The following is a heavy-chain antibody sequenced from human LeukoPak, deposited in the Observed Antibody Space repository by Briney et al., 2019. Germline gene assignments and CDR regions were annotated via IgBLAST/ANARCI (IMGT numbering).Heavy chain of an antibody. CDR1: GGSFSGYY. J-gene: IGHJ6*02. CDR3: SGYDCSGGSCYRYYYYGMDV. V-gene: IGHV4-34*01. D-gene: IGHD2-15*01. CDR2: INHSGST. Sequence: SETLSLTCAVYGGSFSGYYWSRIRQPPGKGLEWIGEINHSGSTNYNPSLKSRVTISVDTSKNQFSLKLSSVTAADTAVYYCSGYDCSGGSCYRYYYYGMDVWGQGTTVAVSS.